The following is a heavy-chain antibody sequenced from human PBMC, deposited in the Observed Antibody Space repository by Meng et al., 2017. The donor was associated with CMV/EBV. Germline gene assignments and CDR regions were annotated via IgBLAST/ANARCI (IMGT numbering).Heavy chain of an antibody. CDR3: TRDSLYYYDSSGYYYEFHYYGMDV. CDR2: IRSKAYGGTT. V-gene: IGHV3-49*04. Sequence: GESLKISCTASGFTFGDYAMSWVRQAPGKGLEWVGFIRSKAYGGTTEYAASVKGRFTISRDDSKSIAYLQMNSLKTEDTAVYYCTRDSLYYYDSSGYYYEFHYYGMDVWGQGTAVTVSS. D-gene: IGHD3-22*01. J-gene: IGHJ6*02. CDR1: GFTFGDYA.